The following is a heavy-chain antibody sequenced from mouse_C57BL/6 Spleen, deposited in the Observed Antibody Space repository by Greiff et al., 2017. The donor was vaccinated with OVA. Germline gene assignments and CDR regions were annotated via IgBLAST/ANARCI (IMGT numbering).Heavy chain of an antibody. CDR2: INPNNGGT. CDR3: ARSAQATGTWFAY. J-gene: IGHJ3*01. Sequence: EVQLQQSGPELVKPGASVKISCKASGYTFTDYYMNWVKQSHGKSLEWIGDINPNNGGTSYNQKFKGKATLTVDKSSSTAYMELRSLTSEDSAVYYCARSAQATGTWFAYWGQGTLVTVSA. D-gene: IGHD3-2*02. CDR1: GYTFTDYY. V-gene: IGHV1-26*01.